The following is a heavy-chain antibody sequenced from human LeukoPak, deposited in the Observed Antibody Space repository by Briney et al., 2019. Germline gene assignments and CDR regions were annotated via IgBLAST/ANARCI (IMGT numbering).Heavy chain of an antibody. CDR2: ISYDGTNK. V-gene: IGHV3-30*04. D-gene: IGHD1/OR15-1a*01. J-gene: IGHJ4*02. CDR1: GFTFSVYA. CDR3: ALTTIGVVYYFDY. Sequence: PGRSLRLSCAASGFTFSVYAMHWVRQAPGKGLEWVALISYDGTNKYYAESVRGRFTISRDNSRSTLYLYMNSLTGADTSVYYCALTTIGVVYYFDYWGQGTLVTVSS.